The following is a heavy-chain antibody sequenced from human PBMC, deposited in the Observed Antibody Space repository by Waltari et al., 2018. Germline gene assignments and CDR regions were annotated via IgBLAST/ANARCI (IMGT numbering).Heavy chain of an antibody. CDR2: ITDTGGST. D-gene: IGHD3-16*01. Sequence: EVQLLESGGGLVQPGGSLRLSGPASGFTFSKSGMTWVRQTPGKGLDWVATITDTGGSTFYADSVKGRFAISRDNSKNTLYLQMSSLRAGDTAVYYCATSFRGKFDFWGQGTLVTVSS. CDR3: ATSFRGKFDF. CDR1: GFTFSKSG. J-gene: IGHJ4*02. V-gene: IGHV3-23*01.